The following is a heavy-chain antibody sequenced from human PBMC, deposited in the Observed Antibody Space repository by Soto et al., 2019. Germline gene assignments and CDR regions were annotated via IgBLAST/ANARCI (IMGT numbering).Heavy chain of an antibody. J-gene: IGHJ4*02. Sequence: EVQLVESGGGLVQIGGSLKLSCATSGLNFSGSAMHWARQASGKGLEWVGRIRSRPHNYATTYAASVEGRFTISIDDSKNTVYLQMNGLKTDDTAMYYCTTERDYWGRGTLVTVSS. V-gene: IGHV3-73*02. CDR2: IRSRPHNYAT. CDR3: TTERDY. CDR1: GLNFSGSA.